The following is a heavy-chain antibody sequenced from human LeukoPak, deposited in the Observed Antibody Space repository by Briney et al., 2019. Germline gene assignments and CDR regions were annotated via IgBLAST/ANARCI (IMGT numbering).Heavy chain of an antibody. V-gene: IGHV4-39*01. J-gene: IGHJ4*02. Sequence: SETLSLTCTVSGGSISSSSYYWGWIRQPPGKGLEWIGSIYYSGSTYYNPSLKSRVTISVDTSKNQFSLKLSSVTAADTAVYYCARHFFPSDSGSFRTPFDYWSQGALVTVSS. CDR3: ARHFFPSDSGSFRTPFDY. D-gene: IGHD3-10*01. CDR1: GGSISSSSYY. CDR2: IYYSGST.